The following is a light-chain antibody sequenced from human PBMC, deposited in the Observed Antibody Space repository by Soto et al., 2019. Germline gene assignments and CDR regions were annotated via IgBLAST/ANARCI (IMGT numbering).Light chain of an antibody. V-gene: IGKV3-20*01. CDR2: GAS. CDR3: QHYGASPKYT. CDR1: QSVSSSS. J-gene: IGKJ2*01. Sequence: EIVLTQSPGTLSLSPGQRATLSCRASQSVSSSSLAWYQQRPGQAPRLLIYGASRRATGIPDRFSGSGSGTDFTLTISRLEPEDFAVYYCQHYGASPKYTFGQGTKLEMK.